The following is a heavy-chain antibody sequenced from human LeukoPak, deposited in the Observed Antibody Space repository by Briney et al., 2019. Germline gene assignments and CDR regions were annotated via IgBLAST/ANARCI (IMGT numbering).Heavy chain of an antibody. V-gene: IGHV3-15*07. CDR2: IKSKTDGDTP. CDR3: TTVYGYAFEF. CDR1: GFTFSDGW. D-gene: IGHD5-18*01. J-gene: IGHJ4*02. Sequence: GGSLRLSCAVSGFTFSDGWMNWVRQAPGKGLEWVGRIKSKTDGDTPAYAAPVEGRFTISRDDSKNTLYLQMDSLKTEDTAIYYCTTVYGYAFEFWGQGTLVTVSS.